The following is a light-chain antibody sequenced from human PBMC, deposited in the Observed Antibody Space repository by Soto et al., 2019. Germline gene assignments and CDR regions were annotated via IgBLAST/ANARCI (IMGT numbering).Light chain of an antibody. CDR1: QSVLYSSNNKNY. CDR2: WAS. Sequence: DIVMTQSPDSLAVSLGERATINCKSSQSVLYSSNNKNYLAWYQQKPGQPPKLLIYWASTRESGVPDRFSGSGSVTDFTLTISSLQAEDVAGYYCQQWYSTPLTFGGGTKVEIK. J-gene: IGKJ4*02. V-gene: IGKV4-1*01. CDR3: QQWYSTPLT.